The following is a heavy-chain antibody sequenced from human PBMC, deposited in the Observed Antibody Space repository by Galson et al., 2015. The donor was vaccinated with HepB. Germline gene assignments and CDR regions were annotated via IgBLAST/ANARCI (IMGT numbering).Heavy chain of an antibody. CDR2: IIPILGIA. J-gene: IGHJ3*02. CDR1: GGTFSSYA. V-gene: IGHV1-69*04. Sequence: SVKVSCKASGGTFSSYAISWVRQAPGQGLEWMGRIIPILGIANYAQKFQGRVTITADKSTSTAYMELSSLRSEDTAVYYCARARGYYDFWSGRDAFDIWGQGTMVTVSS. CDR3: ARARGYYDFWSGRDAFDI. D-gene: IGHD3-3*01.